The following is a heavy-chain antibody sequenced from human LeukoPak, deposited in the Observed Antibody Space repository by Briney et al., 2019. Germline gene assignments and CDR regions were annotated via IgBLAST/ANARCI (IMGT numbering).Heavy chain of an antibody. CDR3: ARGFLREDIVVVPAAMPADY. CDR2: MNPNSGNT. J-gene: IGHJ4*02. Sequence: GASVKVSCKASGYTFTSYDINWVRQATGQGLEWMGWMNPNSGNTGYAQKFQGRVTMTRNTSISTAYMELSSPRSEDTAVYYCARGFLREDIVVVPAAMPADYWGQGTLVTVSS. V-gene: IGHV1-8*01. CDR1: GYTFTSYD. D-gene: IGHD2-2*01.